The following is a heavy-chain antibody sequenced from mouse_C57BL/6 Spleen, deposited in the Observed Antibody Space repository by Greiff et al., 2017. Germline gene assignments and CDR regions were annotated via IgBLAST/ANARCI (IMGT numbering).Heavy chain of an antibody. CDR2: IDPSDSYT. D-gene: IGHD1-1*02. J-gene: IGHJ2*01. CDR1: GYTFTSYW. CDR3: ARGGSLYFDY. V-gene: IGHV1-59*01. Sequence: QVQLQQPGAEPVRPGTSVKLSCKASGYTFTSYWMHWVKQRPGQGLEWIGVIDPSDSYTNYNQKFKGKATLTVDTSSSTAYMQLSSLTSEDSAVYYCARGGSLYFDYWGQGTTLTVSS.